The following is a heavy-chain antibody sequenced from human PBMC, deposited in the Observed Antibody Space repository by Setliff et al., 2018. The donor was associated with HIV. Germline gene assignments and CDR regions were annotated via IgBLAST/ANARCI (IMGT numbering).Heavy chain of an antibody. CDR1: AGSITSSGYH. CDR2: IYYSGDT. V-gene: IGHV4-39*01. J-gene: IGHJ3*02. CDR3: TRHRGPPWDAFDI. Sequence: PSETLSLTCSVSAGSITSSGYHWGWIRQPPGKGLEWIGNIYYSGDTFYNASLRSRLTLSVDTSKNQFSLKLNSVTASDTAMYYCTRHRGPPWDAFDIWGQGTMVTVSS.